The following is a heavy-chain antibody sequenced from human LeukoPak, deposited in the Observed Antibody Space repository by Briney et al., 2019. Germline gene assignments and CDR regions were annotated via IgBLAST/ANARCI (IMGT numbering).Heavy chain of an antibody. J-gene: IGHJ4*02. D-gene: IGHD2-2*01. Sequence: GGSLRLSCAASGFTFRTLWMSWVRQAPGKGLEWVAHTYQDGSNNYYVDSVRGRFTISRDNAKNSLYLQMNSLRAEDTAVYYCAKYLTRAFDYCGQGTLVTVSS. CDR1: GFTFRTLW. V-gene: IGHV3-7*01. CDR3: AKYLTRAFDY. CDR2: TYQDGSNN.